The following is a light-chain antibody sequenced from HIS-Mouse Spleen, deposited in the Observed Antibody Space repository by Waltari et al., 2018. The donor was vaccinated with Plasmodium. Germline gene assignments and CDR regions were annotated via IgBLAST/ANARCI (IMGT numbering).Light chain of an antibody. J-gene: IGLJ1*01. Sequence: QSALTQPASVSGSPGQSITISCTGPSSDVGSYNLVSWYQQHPGKAPKLMIYEGSKRPSGVSKRFSGSKSGNTASLTISGLQAEDEADYYCCSYAGSSTYVFGTGTKVTVL. CDR1: SSDVGSYNL. CDR2: EGS. CDR3: CSYAGSSTYV. V-gene: IGLV2-23*01.